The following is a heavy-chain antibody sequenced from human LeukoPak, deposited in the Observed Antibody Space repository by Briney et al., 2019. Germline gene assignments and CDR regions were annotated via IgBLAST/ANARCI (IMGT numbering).Heavy chain of an antibody. J-gene: IGHJ4*02. V-gene: IGHV3-15*01. CDR1: GFTFSNTW. D-gene: IGHD3-10*01. CDR3: ATLTVRGVINI. Sequence: GSLRLSCAASGFTFSNTWMNWVRQAPGKGLEWVGRIQSKTDGGTTEYAAPVKGRFTISRDDSKTTLYLQMNSLKTEDAAVYYCATLTVRGVINIWGQGTLVTVSS. CDR2: IQSKTDGGTT.